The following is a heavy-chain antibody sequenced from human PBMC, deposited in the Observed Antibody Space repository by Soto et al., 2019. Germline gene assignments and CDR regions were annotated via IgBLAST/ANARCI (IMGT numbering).Heavy chain of an antibody. CDR2: IYYTGST. D-gene: IGHD5-12*01. Sequence: SETLSLTCTVSGGSISSSDYWWGWIRQPPGKGLEWIGSIYYTGSTYYNPSLKSRVIISVDTSKNQFSLKLSSVTAADTAVYYCARQFRDSGYDYIYYYYYYMDVWGKGTTVTVSS. CDR3: ARQFRDSGYDYIYYYYYYMDV. CDR1: GGSISSSDYW. V-gene: IGHV4-39*01. J-gene: IGHJ6*03.